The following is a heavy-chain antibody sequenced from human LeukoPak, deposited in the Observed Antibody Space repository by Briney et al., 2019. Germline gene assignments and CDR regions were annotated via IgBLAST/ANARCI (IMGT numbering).Heavy chain of an antibody. V-gene: IGHV4-34*01. CDR1: GGSFRGYY. CDR2: INHSGST. Sequence: SETLSLTCAVYGGSFRGYYWSWVRQPPREGLEWIGEINHSGSTNYNPSLKSRVTISVDTSKNQFSLKLSSVTAADTAVYYCARGERNRPIDYWGQGTLVTVSS. D-gene: IGHD1/OR15-1a*01. J-gene: IGHJ4*02. CDR3: ARGERNRPIDY.